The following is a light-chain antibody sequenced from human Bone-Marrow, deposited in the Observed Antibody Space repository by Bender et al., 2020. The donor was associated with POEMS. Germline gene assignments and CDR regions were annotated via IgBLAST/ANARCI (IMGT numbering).Light chain of an antibody. CDR2: RNI. Sequence: QSVLTQPPSASGTPGQRVNIFCSGSNSNIGSNYVYWYQQLPGTAPKFLIYRNIQRPSGVPDRFSGSKSGNTASLTISGLQPEDEADYYCSSTYVFGTGTKVTVL. CDR1: NSNIGSNY. J-gene: IGLJ1*01. V-gene: IGLV1-47*01. CDR3: SSTYV.